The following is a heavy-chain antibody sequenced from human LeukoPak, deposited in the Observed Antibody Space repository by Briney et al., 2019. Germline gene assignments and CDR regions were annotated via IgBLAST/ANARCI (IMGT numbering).Heavy chain of an antibody. Sequence: GRSLRLSCAASGFTFSRDVFHWVRQAPGRGLDWVAVMSPDGSSKSYAVSVRGRFTVSRDNSKKTLYLQMDSLRPEDTGVYYCAKEIQPHDAFDIWGQGTMVSVSS. CDR1: GFTFSRDV. CDR2: MSPDGSSK. V-gene: IGHV3-30-3*01. CDR3: AKEIQPHDAFDI. D-gene: IGHD5-18*01. J-gene: IGHJ3*02.